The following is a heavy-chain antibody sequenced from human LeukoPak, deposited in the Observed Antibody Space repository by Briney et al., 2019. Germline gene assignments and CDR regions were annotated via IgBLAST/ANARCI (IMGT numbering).Heavy chain of an antibody. CDR1: GYTFTSNY. CDR2: ISPSGGST. Sequence: ASVKVSCKAFGYTFTSNYMHWVRQAPGQGPEWMGVISPSGGSTTYAQKFQGRVTMTRDMSTSTVYMELSSLRSEDTAVYYCARVPPISPYYFDYWGQGTLVTVSS. J-gene: IGHJ4*02. V-gene: IGHV1-46*01. CDR3: ARVPPISPYYFDY.